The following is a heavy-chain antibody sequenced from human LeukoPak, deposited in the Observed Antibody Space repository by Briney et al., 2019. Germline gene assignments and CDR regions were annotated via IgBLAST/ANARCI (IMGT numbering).Heavy chain of an antibody. V-gene: IGHV4-31*03. Sequence: SQTLSLTCTVSGGSISSGGYYWSWIRQHPGKGLEWIGYIYYSGSTYYNPSLKSRVTISVDTSKNQFSLKLSSVTAADTAVYYCARGGEPTLANYGMDVWGQGTTVTVSS. CDR2: IYYSGST. D-gene: IGHD3-10*01. J-gene: IGHJ6*02. CDR1: GGSISSGGYY. CDR3: ARGGEPTLANYGMDV.